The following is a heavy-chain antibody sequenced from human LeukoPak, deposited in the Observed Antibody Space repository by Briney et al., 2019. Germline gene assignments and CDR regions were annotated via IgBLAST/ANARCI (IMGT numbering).Heavy chain of an antibody. V-gene: IGHV3-33*01. Sequence: GGSLRLSCVASGFTFSSYGMHWVRQAPGKGLEWVAVIWYDGSNKYYADSVKGRFTISRDNSKNTLYLQMDSLRAEDTAVYYCARGGSSWYDYWGQGTLVTVSS. J-gene: IGHJ4*02. D-gene: IGHD6-13*01. CDR3: ARGGSSWYDY. CDR2: IWYDGSNK. CDR1: GFTFSSYG.